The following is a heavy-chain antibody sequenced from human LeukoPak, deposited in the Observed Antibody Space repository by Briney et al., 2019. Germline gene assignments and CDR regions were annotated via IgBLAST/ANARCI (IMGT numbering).Heavy chain of an antibody. J-gene: IGHJ6*03. CDR3: ASTPELLYSSSWYPNPHYYYYYYMDV. V-gene: IGHV3-7*01. Sequence: SGGSPRLSCAASGFTFSSYWMSWVRQAPGKGLEWVANIKQDGSEKYYVDSVKGRFTISRDNAKNSLYLQMNSLRAEDTAVYYCASTPELLYSSSWYPNPHYYYYYYMDVWGKGTTVTVSS. D-gene: IGHD6-13*01. CDR2: IKQDGSEK. CDR1: GFTFSSYW.